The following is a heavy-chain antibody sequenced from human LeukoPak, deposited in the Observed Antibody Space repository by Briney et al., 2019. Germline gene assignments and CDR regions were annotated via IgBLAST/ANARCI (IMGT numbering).Heavy chain of an antibody. V-gene: IGHV3-66*01. CDR1: GLTVNNNY. Sequence: GGSLRLTCTASGLTVNNNYMNWVRQAPGKGLEWVSVIYSGGFTYYAESVKGRFTISRDNSENTLYLQMNNLRAEDTAVYYCARERYGMDVWSHGTTVTVSS. CDR3: ARERYGMDV. CDR2: IYSGGFT. J-gene: IGHJ6*02.